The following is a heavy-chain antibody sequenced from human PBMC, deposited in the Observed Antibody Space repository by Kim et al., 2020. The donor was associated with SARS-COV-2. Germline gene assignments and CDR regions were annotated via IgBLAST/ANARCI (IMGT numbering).Heavy chain of an antibody. D-gene: IGHD3-3*01. CDR3: ARGVDFWCGTDF. Sequence: GGSLRLSCAASGFSFSYYAMHWVRQAPGKGLEYVSGIGNHGDSTFCANSLKGRCTISRENSRNTVSLQLGSLRVEDTAVSYCARGVDFWCGTDFWGQGTLVP. V-gene: IGHV3-64*01. J-gene: IGHJ4*02. CDR2: IGNHGDST. CDR1: GFSFSYYA.